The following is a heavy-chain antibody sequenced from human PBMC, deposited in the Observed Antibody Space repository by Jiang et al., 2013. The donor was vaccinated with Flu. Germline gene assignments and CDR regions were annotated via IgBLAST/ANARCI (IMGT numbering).Heavy chain of an antibody. J-gene: IGHJ4*02. CDR2: ISAAGGIT. CDR1: GFTFSNYG. Sequence: VVQPGRSLRLSCAASGFTFSNYGMHWVRQAPGKGLEWVAVISAAGGITYYADSVRGRFTTSRDQSKNTVYLQMNSLRPEDTAIYYCTKEGMGTIYSFDYWGQGALVSVS. V-gene: IGHV3-30*18. CDR3: TKEGMGTIYSFDY. D-gene: IGHD1-14*01.